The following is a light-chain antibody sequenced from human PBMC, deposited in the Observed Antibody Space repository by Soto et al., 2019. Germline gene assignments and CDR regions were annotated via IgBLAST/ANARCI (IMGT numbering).Light chain of an antibody. CDR1: SSNTGSNT. CDR3: AAWDDSLNGPI. J-gene: IGLJ2*01. V-gene: IGLV1-44*01. Sequence: QSVLTQPPSASGTPGQRVTISCSGSSSNTGSNTVNWYQHLPGTAPKLLIHSNNQRPSGVPDRLSGSKSGTSASLAISGLQSEDEADYYCAAWDDSLNGPIFGGGTKVTVL. CDR2: SNN.